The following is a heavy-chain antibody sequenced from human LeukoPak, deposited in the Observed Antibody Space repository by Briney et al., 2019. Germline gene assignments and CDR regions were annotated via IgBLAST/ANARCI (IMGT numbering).Heavy chain of an antibody. CDR3: ARVVTESLIAFDI. CDR1: GYTFTSYA. V-gene: IGHV1-3*01. J-gene: IGHJ3*02. D-gene: IGHD2-21*02. Sequence: AASVTVSCKASGYTFTSYAMHWVRQAPGQRLEWMGWINAGNGNTKYSQKFQGRVTITRDTSASTAYMELSSLRSEDTAVYYCARVVTESLIAFDIWGQGTMVTVSS. CDR2: INAGNGNT.